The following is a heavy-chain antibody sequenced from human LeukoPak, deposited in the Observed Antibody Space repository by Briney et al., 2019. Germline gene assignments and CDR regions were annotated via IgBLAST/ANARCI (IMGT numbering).Heavy chain of an antibody. J-gene: IGHJ5*02. V-gene: IGHV4-59*01. Sequence: SETLSLTCTVSGGSISSYYWSWIRQPPGTGLEWLGYIYYSGSTNYNPSLKSRVTISVDTSKNQFSLKLSSVTAADTAVYYCARGVVVAATPGWFDPWGQGTLVTVSS. CDR3: ARGVVVAATPGWFDP. CDR2: IYYSGST. CDR1: GGSISSYY. D-gene: IGHD2-15*01.